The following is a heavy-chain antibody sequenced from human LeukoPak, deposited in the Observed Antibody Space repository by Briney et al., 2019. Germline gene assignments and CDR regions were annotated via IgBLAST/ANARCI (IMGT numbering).Heavy chain of an antibody. CDR1: GFTFSSYS. J-gene: IGHJ6*02. V-gene: IGHV3-21*04. CDR2: ISSSSYI. D-gene: IGHD2-2*01. CDR3: AKDFPRRRAFGVVVPAASCIWGYGMDV. Sequence: GGSLRLSCAASGFTFSSYSMNWVRQAPGKGLEWVSSISSSSYIYYADSVKGRFTISRDNSKNTLYLQMNSLRAEDTAVYYCAKDFPRRRAFGVVVPAASCIWGYGMDVWGQGTTVTVSS.